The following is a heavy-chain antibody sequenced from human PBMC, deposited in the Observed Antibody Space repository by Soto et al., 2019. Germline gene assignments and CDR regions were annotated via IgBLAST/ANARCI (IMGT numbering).Heavy chain of an antibody. V-gene: IGHV3-30*18. CDR3: AKGPYSSGRYGFDH. Sequence: QVQLVESGGGVVQPGGSLRLSCVVSGIAFRRYAMYWVRQAPGKGLEWVSVISHDGNNKYYGDSVKGRFTISRDNSKNTYLIQMNSLTVEDTAVYYCAKGPYSSGRYGFDHWGQGTLVTVSS. D-gene: IGHD6-19*01. CDR1: GIAFRRYA. CDR2: ISHDGNNK. J-gene: IGHJ4*02.